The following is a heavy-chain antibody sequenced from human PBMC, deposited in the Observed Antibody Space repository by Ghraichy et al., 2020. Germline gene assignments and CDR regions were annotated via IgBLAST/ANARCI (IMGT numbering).Heavy chain of an antibody. V-gene: IGHV3-7*01. CDR2: IQLYGSEK. J-gene: IGHJ6*02. CDR1: GFTFSSYW. D-gene: IGHD2-8*02. CDR3: ARSTGAHYGMDV. Sequence: GGSLRLSCAASGFTFSSYWMTWVRQAPGKGLEGVANIQLYGSEKYHVDSVKGRFTISRDNAENSLYLQMSSLRVEDTAVYLCARSTGAHYGMDVWGQGTTLTVS.